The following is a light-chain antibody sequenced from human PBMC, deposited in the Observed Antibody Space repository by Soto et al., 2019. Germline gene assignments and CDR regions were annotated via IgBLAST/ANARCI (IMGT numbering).Light chain of an antibody. CDR3: QQYNSWPPT. J-gene: IGKJ5*01. Sequence: EIVMTQSPATLSVTPGERATLSCKASQSVSSNLAWYQQKPGRAPRLLIYGASTRATGMPARFSGSGSGTELTLTISSLQSEDFAVYSCQQYNSWPPTFGQGTRLEI. CDR2: GAS. CDR1: QSVSSN. V-gene: IGKV3-15*01.